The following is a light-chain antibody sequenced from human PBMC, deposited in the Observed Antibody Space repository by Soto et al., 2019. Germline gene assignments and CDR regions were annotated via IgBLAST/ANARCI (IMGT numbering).Light chain of an antibody. Sequence: VLTQPASVSGSPGQSITISCTGTSSDVGGYNYVSWYQQHPGKAPKLMIYEVSNRPSGVSNRFSGSKSGNTASLTISGLQAEDEADYYCSSYTSSSPLDVFGTGTKVTVL. CDR1: SSDVGGYNY. CDR2: EVS. V-gene: IGLV2-14*01. CDR3: SSYTSSSPLDV. J-gene: IGLJ1*01.